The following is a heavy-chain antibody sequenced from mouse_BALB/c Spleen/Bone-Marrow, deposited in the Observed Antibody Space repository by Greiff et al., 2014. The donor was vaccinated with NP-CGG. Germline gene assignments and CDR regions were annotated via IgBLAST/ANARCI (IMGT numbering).Heavy chain of an antibody. CDR3: ARGGGYAMDY. Sequence: VHLVESGPELVKPGALVKISCEASGYTFTSYDINWVKQRPGQGLEWIGWIYPGDDNTKYNEKFKGKATLTADKSSSTAYMQLSSLTSENSAVYFCARGGGYAMDYWGQGTSVTVSS. CDR1: GYTFTSYD. J-gene: IGHJ4*01. CDR2: IYPGDDNT. V-gene: IGHV1S56*01.